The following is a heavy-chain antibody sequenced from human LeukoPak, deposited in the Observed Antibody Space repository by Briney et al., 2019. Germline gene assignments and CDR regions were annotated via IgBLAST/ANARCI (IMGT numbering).Heavy chain of an antibody. CDR2: ISGSGGST. J-gene: IGHJ3*02. Sequence: GGSQRLSCAASGLTLSSYAMSWVRQAPGKGLEWVSAISGSGGSTYYADSVKGRFTISRDNAKNTLYLRMNSLRAEDTAVYYCARVSDYGDYLDAFDIWGQGTMVTVSS. V-gene: IGHV3-23*01. CDR1: GLTLSSYA. D-gene: IGHD4-17*01. CDR3: ARVSDYGDYLDAFDI.